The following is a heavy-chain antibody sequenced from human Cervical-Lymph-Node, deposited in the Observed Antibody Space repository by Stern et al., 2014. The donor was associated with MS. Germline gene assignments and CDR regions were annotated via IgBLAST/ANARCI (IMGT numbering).Heavy chain of an antibody. CDR3: ATELIAATGPYY. V-gene: IGHV3-15*01. CDR2: IKSNAGGTT. J-gene: IGHJ4*02. CDR1: GFTFRHAW. D-gene: IGHD6-13*01. Sequence: VQLVQSGGGLVKPGGSLRLSCAASGFTFRHAWMTWVRQAPGKGLEWVGRIKSNAGGTTDYAASVKGRFTISRYDSKNTLYLQMNSLKTEDTAVYYCATELIAATGPYYWGKGTLVTVSS.